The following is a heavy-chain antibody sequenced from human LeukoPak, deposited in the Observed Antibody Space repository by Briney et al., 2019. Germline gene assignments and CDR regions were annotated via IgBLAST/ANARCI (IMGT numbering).Heavy chain of an antibody. D-gene: IGHD5/OR15-5a*01. V-gene: IGHV1-69*13. Sequence: SVNVSCKASGGTFSSYAISWVRQAPGRGLEGMGGIIPIFGTANYAQKFQGRVTITADESTSTAYMELSSPRSEDTAVYYCAIPARLRLPPENYGMDVWGQGTTVTVSS. CDR1: GGTFSSYA. J-gene: IGHJ6*02. CDR3: AIPARLRLPPENYGMDV. CDR2: IIPIFGTA.